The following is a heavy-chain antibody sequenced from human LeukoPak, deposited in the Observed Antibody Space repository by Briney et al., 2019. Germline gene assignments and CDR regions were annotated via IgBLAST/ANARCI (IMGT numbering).Heavy chain of an antibody. V-gene: IGHV4-39*01. CDR2: IYYSGSP. CDR1: GGSISSSSYY. Sequence: PSETLSLTCTVSGGSISSSSYYWGWIRQPPGKGLEWIGSIYYSGSPYYNPSLKSRVTISVDTSKKQFSLKLSPVTAADTAVYYCASAKLYYYGSAWFDPWGQGTLVTVSS. J-gene: IGHJ5*02. D-gene: IGHD3-10*01. CDR3: ASAKLYYYGSAWFDP.